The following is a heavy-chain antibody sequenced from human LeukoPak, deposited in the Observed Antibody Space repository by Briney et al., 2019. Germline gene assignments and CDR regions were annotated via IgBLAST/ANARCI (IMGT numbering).Heavy chain of an antibody. CDR2: ISSSSSSI. CDR1: GFTFSSSN. Sequence: PGGSLRLSWAASGFTFSSSNMGWVRQAPGKGLEWVSSISSSSSSIYYTDSVKGRFTISRDNTKNSLFLQMNSLRAEDTAVYFCAKEGRSTTPGYWGQGTLVTVSS. J-gene: IGHJ4*02. V-gene: IGHV3-21*01. CDR3: AKEGRSTTPGY. D-gene: IGHD6-13*01.